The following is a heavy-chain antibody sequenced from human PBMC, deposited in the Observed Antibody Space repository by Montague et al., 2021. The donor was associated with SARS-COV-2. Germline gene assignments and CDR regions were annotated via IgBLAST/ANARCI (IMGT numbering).Heavy chain of an antibody. CDR1: GDSISTSQYY. J-gene: IGHJ6*02. D-gene: IGHD5-12*01. CDR3: ASLNIVARTDYYYGTDV. CDR2: IYYSGST. Sequence: SETLSLTCTVSGDSISTSQYYWGWIRQPPGKGLEWIGSIYYSGSTYYNPSLKIRVTISEDTSKNQFSLRLSSVTAADTAVYYCASLNIVARTDYYYGTDVWGRGTTVTVSS. V-gene: IGHV4-39*01.